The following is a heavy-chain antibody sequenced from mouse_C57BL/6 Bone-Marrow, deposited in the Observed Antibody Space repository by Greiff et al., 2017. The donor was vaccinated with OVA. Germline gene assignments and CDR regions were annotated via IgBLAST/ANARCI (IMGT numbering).Heavy chain of an antibody. D-gene: IGHD4-1*02. V-gene: IGHV5-4*01. CDR1: GFTFSSYA. Sequence: EVKLVESGGGLVKPGGSLKLSCAASGFTFSSYAMSWVRQTPEKRLEWVATISDGGSYTYYPDNVKGRFTISRDNAKNNLYLQMSHLKSEDTAVYYCAREVQLGGAMDYWGQGTSVTVSS. CDR3: AREVQLGGAMDY. CDR2: ISDGGSYT. J-gene: IGHJ4*01.